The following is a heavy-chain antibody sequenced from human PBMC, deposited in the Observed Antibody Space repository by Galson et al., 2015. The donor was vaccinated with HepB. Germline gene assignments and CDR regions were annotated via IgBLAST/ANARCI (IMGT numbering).Heavy chain of an antibody. V-gene: IGHV1-69*01. D-gene: IGHD4-23*01. CDR3: ARGPLTTVVEAYDTFDI. J-gene: IGHJ3*02. CDR1: GGTFSNYT. CDR2: IIPIFGTA. Sequence: CKASGGTFSNYTISWVRQAPGQGLEWMGGIIPIFGTANYAQKFQDRVTIIADESTSTAYMELSSLRSEDTAVYYCARGPLTTVVEAYDTFDIWGQGTMVTVSS.